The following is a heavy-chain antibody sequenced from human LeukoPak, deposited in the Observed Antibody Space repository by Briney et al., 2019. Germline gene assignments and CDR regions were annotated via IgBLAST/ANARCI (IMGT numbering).Heavy chain of an antibody. Sequence: ASVKVSCKASGYTFTGYYMHWVRQAPGQGLEWMGWINPNSGGTNYAQKFQGRVTMTRDTSISTAYMELSRLRSDDTAVYYCARWEAYCGGDCSWSALDAFDIWGQGTMVTVSS. CDR3: ARWEAYCGGDCSWSALDAFDI. J-gene: IGHJ3*02. CDR1: GYTFTGYY. V-gene: IGHV1-2*02. D-gene: IGHD2-21*02. CDR2: INPNSGGT.